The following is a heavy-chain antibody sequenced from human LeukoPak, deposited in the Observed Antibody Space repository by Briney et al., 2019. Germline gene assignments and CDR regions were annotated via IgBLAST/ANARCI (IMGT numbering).Heavy chain of an antibody. Sequence: GGSLRLSCAASGFTFSSYAMSWVRQAPGRGLEWVSAISGSGGSTYYADSVKGRFTISRDNSKNTLYLQMNSLRAEDTAVYYCAKVFGVVSSFDYWGQGTLVTVSS. D-gene: IGHD3-3*01. V-gene: IGHV3-23*01. CDR1: GFTFSSYA. CDR2: ISGSGGST. J-gene: IGHJ4*02. CDR3: AKVFGVVSSFDY.